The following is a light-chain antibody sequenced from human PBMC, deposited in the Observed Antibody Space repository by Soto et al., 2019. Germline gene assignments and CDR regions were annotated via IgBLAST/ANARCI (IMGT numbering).Light chain of an antibody. V-gene: IGLV2-11*01. CDR2: DVS. J-gene: IGLJ1*01. CDR1: SSDVGGYNY. Sequence: QSVLTQPRSVSGSPGQSVTISCTGTSSDVGGYNYVSWYQQHPGKAPKLMIYDVSKRPPGVPDRFSGSKSGNTASLTISGLQAEDEADYYCCSYAGSYKVFGTGTKVTVL. CDR3: CSYAGSYKV.